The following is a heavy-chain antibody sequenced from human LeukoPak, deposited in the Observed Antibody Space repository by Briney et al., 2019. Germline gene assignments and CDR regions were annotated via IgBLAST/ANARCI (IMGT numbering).Heavy chain of an antibody. CDR1: GFTFSSYA. CDR3: AREVGMSGELDY. CDR2: ISYDGSNK. J-gene: IGHJ4*02. V-gene: IGHV3-30*04. Sequence: GRSLRLSCAASGFTFSSYAMHWVRQAPGKGLEWVAVISYDGSNKYYADSVKGRFTISRDNSKNTLYLQMNSLRAEDTAVYYCAREVGMSGELDYGGQGPL. D-gene: IGHD2-21*01.